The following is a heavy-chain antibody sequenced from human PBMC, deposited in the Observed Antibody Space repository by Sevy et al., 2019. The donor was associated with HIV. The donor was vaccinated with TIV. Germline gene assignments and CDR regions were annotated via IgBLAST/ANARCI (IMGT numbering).Heavy chain of an antibody. J-gene: IGHJ4*01. CDR1: GFTLTDYS. Sequence: GGSLRLSCEVSGFTLTDYSMDWVRQPPGKGLEWVSSISSAGAYIYYADSVKGRFTISRDIAKNSIYLQMNSLRVEDTAVYYCARDLGNTYAVPSFDYWGHGTLVTVS. CDR2: ISSAGAYI. V-gene: IGHV3-21*06. CDR3: ARDLGNTYAVPSFDY. D-gene: IGHD2-2*01.